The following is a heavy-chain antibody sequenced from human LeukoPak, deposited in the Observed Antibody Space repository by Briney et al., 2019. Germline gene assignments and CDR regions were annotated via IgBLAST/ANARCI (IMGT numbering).Heavy chain of an antibody. V-gene: IGHV1-18*01. Sequence: ASVKVSRKASGYTFTSYGISWVRQAPGQGLEWMGWISAYNGNTNYAQKLQGRVTMTTDTSTSTAYMELRSLRSDDTAVYYCARLGRFTMVRGVIITSNWFDPWGQGTLVTVSS. CDR3: ARLGRFTMVRGVIITSNWFDP. CDR2: ISAYNGNT. D-gene: IGHD3-10*01. CDR1: GYTFTSYG. J-gene: IGHJ5*02.